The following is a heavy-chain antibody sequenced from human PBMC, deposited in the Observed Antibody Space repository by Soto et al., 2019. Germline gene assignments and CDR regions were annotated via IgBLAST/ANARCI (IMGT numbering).Heavy chain of an antibody. J-gene: IGHJ4*02. CDR2: INHSGST. V-gene: IGHV4-34*01. CDR1: GGSFSGYY. Sequence: SETLSLTCAVYGGSFSGYYWSWIRQPPGKGLEWIGEINHSGSTNYNPSLKSRVTISVDTSKNQFSLKLSSVTAADTAVYYCARGGALDYGSGSYYYFDYWGQGTLVTVSS. D-gene: IGHD3-10*01. CDR3: ARGGALDYGSGSYYYFDY.